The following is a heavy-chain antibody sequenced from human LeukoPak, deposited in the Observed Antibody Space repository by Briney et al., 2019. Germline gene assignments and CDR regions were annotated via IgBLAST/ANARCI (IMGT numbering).Heavy chain of an antibody. CDR3: AKEIGRLGVPLYDY. D-gene: IGHD3/OR15-3a*01. CDR1: GFIFRDYA. Sequence: GGSLRLSCVVSGFIFRDYAMSWVRQAPGEGLEWVAGISDNGGGPYYADSLKGRFTISRDNSKNILYLQINSLRAEDTAVYYCAKEIGRLGVPLYDYWGRGTLVTASS. V-gene: IGHV3-23*01. CDR2: ISDNGGGP. J-gene: IGHJ4*02.